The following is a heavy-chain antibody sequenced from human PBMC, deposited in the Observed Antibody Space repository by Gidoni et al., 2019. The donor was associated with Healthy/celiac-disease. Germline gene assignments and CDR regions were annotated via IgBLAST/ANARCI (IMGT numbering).Heavy chain of an antibody. CDR2: IYPGDSDT. D-gene: IGHD3-3*01. Sequence: EVQLVQSGAAVKKPGESLKISCKGSGYSFTSYWIGWVRQMPGKGLEWMGIIYPGDSDTRYSPSFQGQVTISAEKSISTAYLQWSSLKASDTAMYYCARLLGWFDAQYYFDYWGQGTLVTVSS. V-gene: IGHV5-51*01. J-gene: IGHJ4*02. CDR3: ARLLGWFDAQYYFDY. CDR1: GYSFTSYW.